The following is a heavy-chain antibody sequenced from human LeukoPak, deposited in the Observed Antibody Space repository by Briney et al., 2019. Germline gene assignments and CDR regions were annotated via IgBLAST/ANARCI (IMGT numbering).Heavy chain of an antibody. J-gene: IGHJ4*02. D-gene: IGHD6-13*01. Sequence: GGSLRLSCAASGFTFSSYAMSWVRQAPGKGLEWVSAIGSSGGDTNYADSVKGRFTIFRDNSKNTLYLQMSSLRAEDTAVYYCAKKIAAGTLSFDYWGQGTLVTVSS. CDR3: AKKIAAGTLSFDY. V-gene: IGHV3-23*01. CDR2: IGSSGGDT. CDR1: GFTFSSYA.